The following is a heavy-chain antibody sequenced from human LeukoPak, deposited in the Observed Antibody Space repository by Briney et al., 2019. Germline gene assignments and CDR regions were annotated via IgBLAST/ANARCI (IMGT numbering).Heavy chain of an antibody. D-gene: IGHD4-11*01. V-gene: IGHV3-53*01. J-gene: IGHJ6*03. CDR3: AKSGSNSDYYFYYMDV. CDR1: GFTVSSNY. Sequence: GGSLRLSCAASGFTVSSNYMSWVRQAPGKGLECVSVIYSGGSTYYADSVKGRFTISRDNSKNTLYLQMNSLRAEDTAVYYCAKSGSNSDYYFYYMDVWGKGTTVTVSS. CDR2: IYSGGST.